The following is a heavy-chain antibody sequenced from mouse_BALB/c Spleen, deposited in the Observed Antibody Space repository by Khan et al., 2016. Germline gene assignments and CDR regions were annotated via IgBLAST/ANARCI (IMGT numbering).Heavy chain of an antibody. V-gene: IGHV1-87*01. CDR3: ARSRGNYFFDY. D-gene: IGHD2-1*01. CDR1: GYTFTTYW. CDR2: IYPGDDDT. Sequence: QVQLQQSGAELTRPGASVKLSCKTSGYTFTTYWIQWVRQRPGQGLEWIGAIYPGDDDTRNTQKFKGKATLTADKSSNTAYMQLSSLASEDSAVYYCARSRGNYFFDYWGQGATLTVSS. J-gene: IGHJ2*01.